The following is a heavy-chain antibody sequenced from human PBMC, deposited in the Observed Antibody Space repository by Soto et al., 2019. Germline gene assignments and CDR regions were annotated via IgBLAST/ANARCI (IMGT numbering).Heavy chain of an antibody. CDR2: TYYRSKWYN. D-gene: IGHD3-22*01. J-gene: IGHJ4*02. Sequence: SQTLSLPCAISGDSVSSNSAAWNWIRQSPSRGLEWLGRTYYRSKWYNDYAVSVKSRITINPDTSKNQFSLQLNSVTPEDTAVYYCARENTHYYDSSGSLDYWGQGTLVTVSS. CDR1: GDSVSSNSAA. CDR3: ARENTHYYDSSGSLDY. V-gene: IGHV6-1*01.